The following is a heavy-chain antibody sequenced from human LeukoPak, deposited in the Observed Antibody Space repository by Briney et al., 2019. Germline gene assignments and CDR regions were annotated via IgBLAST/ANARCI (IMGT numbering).Heavy chain of an antibody. J-gene: IGHJ4*02. D-gene: IGHD3-22*01. Sequence: ASVKVSCKASGYTFTSYAMNWVRQAPGQGLEWMGWINTNTGNPTYAQGFTGRFVFSLDTSVSTAYLQISSLKAEDTAVYYCARGITNYYDSSGYYDYWGQGTLVTVSS. CDR1: GYTFTSYA. CDR2: INTNTGNP. CDR3: ARGITNYYDSSGYYDY. V-gene: IGHV7-4-1*02.